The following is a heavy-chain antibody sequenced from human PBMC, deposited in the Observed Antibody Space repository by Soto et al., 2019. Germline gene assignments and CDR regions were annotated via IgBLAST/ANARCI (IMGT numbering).Heavy chain of an antibody. CDR2: ITGSGSTT. J-gene: IGHJ4*02. CDR3: ARRGGALGY. D-gene: IGHD3-16*01. V-gene: IGHV3-23*01. CDR1: AFTFSSYA. Sequence: EVQLMESGGGLVQPGGSLRLSCAASAFTFSSYAMSWVRQAPGKGLEWVSVITGSGSTTYYADSVKGRFTISRDNSKNPLYLQMNSLRAEDTAVYYCARRGGALGYWGQGTLVTVSS.